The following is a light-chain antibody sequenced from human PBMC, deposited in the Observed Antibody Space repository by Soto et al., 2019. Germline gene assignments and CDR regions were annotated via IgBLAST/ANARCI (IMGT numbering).Light chain of an antibody. CDR1: PRVGTK. J-gene: IGKJ1*01. CDR3: QQYNNWPQT. V-gene: IGKV3-15*01. CDR2: GVS. Sequence: ERVMAQSPVTLFVSPGESVTLSCRASPRVGTKLAWYQQKPGQAPSLLIYGVSTRATGSPTRFSGSGPGRQFTLTISRRQSEDFAVYYCQQYNNWPQTFGQGTKVDIK.